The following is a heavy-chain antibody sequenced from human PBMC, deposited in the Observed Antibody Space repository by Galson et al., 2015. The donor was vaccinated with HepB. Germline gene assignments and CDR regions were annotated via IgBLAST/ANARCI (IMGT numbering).Heavy chain of an antibody. J-gene: IGHJ4*02. V-gene: IGHV3-30-3*01. D-gene: IGHD3-22*01. Sequence: SLRLSCAASGLTFSLYAMHWVRQAPGKGLEWVALISYDGTKKYYADSVKGRFTISRDNSRNTLYLQLNNLRADDTAVYYCATRRITMILHDYWGRGTLVIVSS. CDR2: ISYDGTKK. CDR3: ATRRITMILHDY. CDR1: GLTFSLYA.